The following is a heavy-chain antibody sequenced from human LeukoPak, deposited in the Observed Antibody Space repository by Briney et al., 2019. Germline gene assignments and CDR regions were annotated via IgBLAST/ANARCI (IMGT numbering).Heavy chain of an antibody. J-gene: IGHJ4*02. CDR3: AKEPEWWPAAYYFDY. D-gene: IGHD2-8*01. CDR2: ISAYNGNT. V-gene: IGHV1-18*01. Sequence: GASVKVSCKASGYTFTSYGISWVRQAPGQGLEWMGWISAYNGNTNYAQKLQGRVTMTTDTSTSTAYMELRSLRSDDTAVYYCAKEPEWWPAAYYFDYWGQGTLVTVSS. CDR1: GYTFTSYG.